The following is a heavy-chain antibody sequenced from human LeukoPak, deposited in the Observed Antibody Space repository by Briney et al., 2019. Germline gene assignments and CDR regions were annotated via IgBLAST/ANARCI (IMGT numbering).Heavy chain of an antibody. CDR3: ARVGDSDVFDY. CDR1: GFTFSRYA. J-gene: IGHJ4*02. V-gene: IGHV3-64*01. Sequence: GGSLRLSCAASGFTFSRYAMHWVRQAPGKGLEYVSAISSNGGSTYYANTVKGRFTISRDNSKNTLYLQMGCLRAEDMAVYYCARVGDSDVFDYWGQGTLVTVSS. D-gene: IGHD2-21*01. CDR2: ISSNGGST.